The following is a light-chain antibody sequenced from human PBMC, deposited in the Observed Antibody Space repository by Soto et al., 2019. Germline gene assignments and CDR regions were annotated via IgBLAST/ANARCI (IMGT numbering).Light chain of an antibody. CDR2: AAS. J-gene: IGKJ1*01. CDR1: QSVRSN. Sequence: ILMTQSPRTLSVYPVWLATLSCMASQSVRSNLAWYQQRPGQAPRLLIYAASTRATGIPARFSGSGSGTEFTLIIDSLQSEDFAVYYCQQDNNWPRTFGQGTKVDI. CDR3: QQDNNWPRT. V-gene: IGKV3-15*01.